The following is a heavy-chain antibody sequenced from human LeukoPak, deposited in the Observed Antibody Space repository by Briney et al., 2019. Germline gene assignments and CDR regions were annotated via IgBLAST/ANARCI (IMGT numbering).Heavy chain of an antibody. J-gene: IGHJ3*02. D-gene: IGHD3-22*01. CDR1: GGTIINYA. CDR2: VIPIFHRT. V-gene: IGHV1-69*05. CDR3: ARDIPGSSGYFNDAFDI. Sequence: SVRVSCKASGGTIINYAINWVRQAPGQGLEWMGRVIPIFHRTNYAQKFQSRLTITTDESTRTAYMELSSLRSEDTAEYYCARDIPGSSGYFNDAFDIWGQGTMVTVSS.